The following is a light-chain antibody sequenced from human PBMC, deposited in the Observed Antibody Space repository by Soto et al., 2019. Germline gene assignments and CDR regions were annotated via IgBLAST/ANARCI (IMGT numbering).Light chain of an antibody. CDR1: SGHSGYI. V-gene: IGLV4-60*02. J-gene: IGLJ3*02. Sequence: QLVLTQSSSASASLGSSVKLTCTLSSGHSGYIIAWHQQQPGKAPRSLMKLEGSGSYNKGSGVPDRFSGSSSGADRYLTISNLQFEDEADYYCETWDSNTWVFGGGTKVTVL. CDR2: LEGSGSY. CDR3: ETWDSNTWV.